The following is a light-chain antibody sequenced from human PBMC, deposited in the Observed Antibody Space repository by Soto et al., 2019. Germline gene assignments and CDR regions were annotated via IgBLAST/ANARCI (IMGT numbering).Light chain of an antibody. J-gene: IGKJ1*01. V-gene: IGKV3-20*01. Sequence: EIVLTQSPGTLSLSPGGRATLSCRSSQRLSSNYLAWFQQKPGQAPRLLIYGASSRATGIPDRFSGSGSGTDFTLTIPRLEPEDFAVYYCLQYGSSVWTFGQGTKVDI. CDR1: QRLSSNY. CDR3: LQYGSSVWT. CDR2: GAS.